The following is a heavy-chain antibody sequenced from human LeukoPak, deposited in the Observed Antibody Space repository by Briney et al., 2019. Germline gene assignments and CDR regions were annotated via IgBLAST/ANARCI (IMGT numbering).Heavy chain of an antibody. CDR3: ARHAGTTGTDY. CDR2: IYYSGST. D-gene: IGHD1-1*01. V-gene: IGHV4-59*01. J-gene: IGHJ4*02. CDR1: GGSISSYY. Sequence: PSETLSHTCTVSGGSISSYYWSWIRQPPGKGLEWIGYIYYSGSTNYKPSLKSRVTISVDTSKNQFSLKLNSVTAADTAVYYCARHAGTTGTDYWGQGTLVTVSS.